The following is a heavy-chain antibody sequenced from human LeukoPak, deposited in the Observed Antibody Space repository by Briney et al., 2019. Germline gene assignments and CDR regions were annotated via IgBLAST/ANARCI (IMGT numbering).Heavy chain of an antibody. V-gene: IGHV1-2*02. J-gene: IGHJ4*02. CDR3: ARGSHDSSGYYGY. D-gene: IGHD3-22*01. Sequence: ASVKVSCKASGYTFTGYYMHWVRQAPGQGLEWMRWINPNSGGTNYAQKFQGRVTMTRDTSISTAYMELSSLRSEDTAVYYCARGSHDSSGYYGYWGQGTLVTVSS. CDR1: GYTFTGYY. CDR2: INPNSGGT.